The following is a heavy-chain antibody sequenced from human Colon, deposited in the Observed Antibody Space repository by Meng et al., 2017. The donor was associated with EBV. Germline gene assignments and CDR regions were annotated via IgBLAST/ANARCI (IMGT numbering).Heavy chain of an antibody. CDR1: GFTFSSYW. Sequence: EVQLVESGGGLVQRGGSLRLSCAASGFTFSSYWMHWVRQAPGKGLVWVSRISKDGSITNYADSVRGRFTMSRDNAKNTLYLQMNSLRAEDTAVYYCAKDLNYDASDSWGQGTLVTVSS. V-gene: IGHV3-74*01. CDR3: AKDLNYDASDS. J-gene: IGHJ4*02. D-gene: IGHD3-22*01. CDR2: ISKDGSIT.